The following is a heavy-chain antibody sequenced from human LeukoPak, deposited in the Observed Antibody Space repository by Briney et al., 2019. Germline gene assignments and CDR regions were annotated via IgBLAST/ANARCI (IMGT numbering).Heavy chain of an antibody. V-gene: IGHV3-66*01. CDR1: GFTVSDNY. Sequence: PGGSLRLSCAASGFTVSDNYMSWVRQAPGEGLEWVSVIYSGGKTYYADTVKGRLTISRENSKNTLYLQMNSLRAEDTAVYYCARLLREYCSSTSCNRIYFDYWGQGILVTVSS. J-gene: IGHJ4*02. D-gene: IGHD2-2*01. CDR3: ARLLREYCSSTSCNRIYFDY. CDR2: IYSGGKT.